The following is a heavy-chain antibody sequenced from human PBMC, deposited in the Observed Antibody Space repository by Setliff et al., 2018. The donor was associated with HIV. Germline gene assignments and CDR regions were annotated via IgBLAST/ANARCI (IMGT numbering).Heavy chain of an antibody. CDR1: GTSLSSSDFY. D-gene: IGHD3-3*01. CDR3: ARGNYYNLWADPFDF. V-gene: IGHV4-39*07. J-gene: IGHJ5*01. Sequence: SETLSLTCSVSGTSLSSSDFYWGWIRQPPGKGLEWIGNIYYSETTYYNSSLKSRVTISVDTSKNQFSLKLSSVTAADTAVYYCARGNYYNLWADPFDFWGPGTLVTVSS. CDR2: IYYSETT.